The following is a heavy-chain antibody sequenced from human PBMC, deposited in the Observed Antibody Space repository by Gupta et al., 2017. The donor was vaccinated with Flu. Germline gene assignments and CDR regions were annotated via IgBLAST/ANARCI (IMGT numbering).Heavy chain of an antibody. CDR3: ERHIAAAGNRPFEI. Sequence: QVQLQQWGAGLLKPSETLSLTCAVYGGSFSGYYWSWIRQPPGKGLEWIGEINHSGSTNYNPSLKSRVTIAVDTSKNQFSLKLSSVTAADTAVYYCERHIAAAGNRPFEIWGQGTMVTVSA. J-gene: IGHJ3*02. CDR2: INHSGST. V-gene: IGHV4-34*01. CDR1: GGSFSGYY. D-gene: IGHD6-13*01.